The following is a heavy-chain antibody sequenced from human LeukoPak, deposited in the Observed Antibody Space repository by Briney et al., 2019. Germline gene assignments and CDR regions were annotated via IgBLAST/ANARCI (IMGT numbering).Heavy chain of an antibody. CDR3: TTRGGSFSIFDY. Sequence: GGSLRLSCAASGFTFSDAWMSWVRQAPGKGLEWVGRIESKTDGGTTDYAAPVKGRFTISGDDSKNTLYLQMNSLKTEDTAVYYCTTRGGSFSIFDYWGQGTLVTVSS. V-gene: IGHV3-15*04. CDR2: IESKTDGGTT. J-gene: IGHJ4*02. D-gene: IGHD1-26*01. CDR1: GFTFSDAW.